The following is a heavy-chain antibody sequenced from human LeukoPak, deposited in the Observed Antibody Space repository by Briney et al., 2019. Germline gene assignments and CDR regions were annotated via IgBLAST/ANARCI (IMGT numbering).Heavy chain of an antibody. CDR1: GGSIINNY. J-gene: IGHJ4*02. Sequence: SETLSLTCTVSGGSIINNYWSWIRQPPEKGLEWIGYVYYDGSTNYNPSLKSRVTMSVDTSKNQLSLRLTSVTAADTAMYHCARHPPATGRFDYWGQGTLVTVSS. V-gene: IGHV4-59*01. CDR3: ARHPPATGRFDY. D-gene: IGHD1-14*01. CDR2: VYYDGST.